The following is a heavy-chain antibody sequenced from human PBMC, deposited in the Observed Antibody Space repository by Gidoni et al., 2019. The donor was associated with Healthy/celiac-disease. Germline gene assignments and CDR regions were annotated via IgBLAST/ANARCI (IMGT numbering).Heavy chain of an antibody. J-gene: IGHJ4*02. Sequence: QAPGQGLEWMGGIIPIFGTANYAQKFQGRVTITADESTSTAYMELSSLRSEDTAVYYCASDSSGYYVYYFDYWGQGTLVTVSS. CDR3: ASDSSGYYVYYFDY. V-gene: IGHV1-69*01. D-gene: IGHD3-22*01. CDR2: IIPIFGTA.